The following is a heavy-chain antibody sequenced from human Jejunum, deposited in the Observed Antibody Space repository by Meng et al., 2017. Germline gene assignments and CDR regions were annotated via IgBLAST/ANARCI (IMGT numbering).Heavy chain of an antibody. J-gene: IGHJ5*02. CDR3: VRGRDPMVVGELDP. Sequence: QVHLRQWGAGLFKLSETLSLPCVVYGGSFNSYFWNWIRQPPGKGLEWIGEINQNGRTNYNPSLESRVTISMDKSKKEFSLRLASVTAADTALYYCVRGRDPMVVGELDPWGQGTLVTVSS. V-gene: IGHV4-34*01. D-gene: IGHD2-15*01. CDR2: INQNGRT. CDR1: GGSFNSYF.